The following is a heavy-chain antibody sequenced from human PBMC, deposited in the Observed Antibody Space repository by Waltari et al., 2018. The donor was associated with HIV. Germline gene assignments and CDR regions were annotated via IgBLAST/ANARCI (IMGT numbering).Heavy chain of an antibody. V-gene: IGHV4-39*07. CDR2: IYYSGST. J-gene: IGHJ2*01. Sequence: QLQLQESGPGLVKPSETLSLTCTVSGGSISSSSYYWGWIRQPPGKGLEWIGSIYYSGSTYYNPSLKSRVTISVDTSKNQFSLKLSSVTAADTAVYYCARDRRRPDWYFDLWGRGTLVTVSS. CDR1: GGSISSSSYY. D-gene: IGHD6-6*01. CDR3: ARDRRRPDWYFDL.